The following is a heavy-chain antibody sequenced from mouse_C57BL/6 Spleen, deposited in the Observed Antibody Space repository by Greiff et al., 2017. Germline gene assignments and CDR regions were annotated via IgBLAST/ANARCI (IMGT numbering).Heavy chain of an antibody. CDR3: AITAVVATRAMDY. CDR1: GYTFTSYW. J-gene: IGHJ4*01. Sequence: QVQLQQPGAELVKPGASVKVSCKASGYTFTSYWMHWVKQRPGQGLEWIGRIHPSDSDTNYNQKFKGKATLTVDKSSSTAYMQRSSLTSEDSAVYYCAITAVVATRAMDYWGQGTSVTVSS. D-gene: IGHD1-1*01. V-gene: IGHV1-74*01. CDR2: IHPSDSDT.